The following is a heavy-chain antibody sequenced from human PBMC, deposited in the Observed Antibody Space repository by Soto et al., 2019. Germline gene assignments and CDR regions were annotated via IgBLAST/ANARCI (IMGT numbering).Heavy chain of an antibody. J-gene: IGHJ6*02. D-gene: IGHD3-10*01. Sequence: QVQLVESGGGVVQPGRSLRLSCAASGFTFSSYGMHWVRQAPGKGLEWVAVIWYDGSNKYYADSVKGRFTISRDNSKNTLSLQMTSLRAEDTAVYYCASSPLAMVRGVYYYYYGMDVWGQGTTVTVSS. CDR2: IWYDGSNK. CDR1: GFTFSSYG. V-gene: IGHV3-33*01. CDR3: ASSPLAMVRGVYYYYYGMDV.